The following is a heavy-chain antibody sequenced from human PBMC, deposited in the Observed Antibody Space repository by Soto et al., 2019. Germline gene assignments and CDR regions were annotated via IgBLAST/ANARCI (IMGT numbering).Heavy chain of an antibody. CDR3: AKYAYYYDSSGYYSYYYYGMDV. V-gene: IGHV3-23*01. CDR2: ISGSGGST. D-gene: IGHD3-22*01. Sequence: GGSLRLSCAASGFTFSSYAMSWVRQAPGKGLEWVSAISGSGGSTYYADSVKGRFTISRDNSKNTLYLQMNSLRAEDTAVYYCAKYAYYYDSSGYYSYYYYGMDVWGKGTTVTVSS. J-gene: IGHJ6*04. CDR1: GFTFSSYA.